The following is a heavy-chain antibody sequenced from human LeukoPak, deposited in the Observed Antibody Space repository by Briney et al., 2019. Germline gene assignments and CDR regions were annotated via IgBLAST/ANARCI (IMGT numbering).Heavy chain of an antibody. CDR1: GYTFTSYY. CDR2: INPSGGST. J-gene: IGHJ5*02. V-gene: IGHV1-46*01. D-gene: IGHD3-22*01. Sequence: ASVKVSCKASGYTFTSYYMHWVRQAPGQGLEWMGIINPSGGSTSYAQKFQGRVTMTRDTSTSTVYMELSSLRSEDTAVYYCARGFRGFYDSSGYHGYIWFDPWGQGTLVTVS. CDR3: ARGFRGFYDSSGYHGYIWFDP.